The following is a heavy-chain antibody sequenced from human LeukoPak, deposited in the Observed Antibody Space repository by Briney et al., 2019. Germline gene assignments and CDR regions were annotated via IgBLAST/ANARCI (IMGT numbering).Heavy chain of an antibody. CDR3: ARDGGLILRANWFDS. D-gene: IGHD2-15*01. CDR2: IKPNSGGT. V-gene: IGHV1-2*02. J-gene: IGHJ5*01. CDR1: GYTFTGYY. Sequence: ASVKVSCEASGYTFTGYYMHWVRQAPGQGLEWMGWIKPNSGGTNYAQKFQGRVTMTRDTSISTAYMELSRLSSDETAVYYGARDGGLILRANWFDSWGQGTLVTVSS.